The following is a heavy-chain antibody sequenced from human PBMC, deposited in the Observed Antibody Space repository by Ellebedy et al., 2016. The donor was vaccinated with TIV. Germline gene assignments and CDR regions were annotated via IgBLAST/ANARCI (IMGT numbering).Heavy chain of an antibody. CDR3: TRNPSETGDFDN. J-gene: IGHJ4*02. Sequence: SVKVSXKASGYTFTSYGISWVRQAPGQGLEWMGGIIPIFGTANYAQKFQGRVTMTRDTSTSTAYMELSSLISEDTAVYYCTRNPSETGDFDNWGQGTLVTVSS. V-gene: IGHV1-69*05. CDR1: GYTFTSYG. CDR2: IIPIFGTA. D-gene: IGHD7-27*01.